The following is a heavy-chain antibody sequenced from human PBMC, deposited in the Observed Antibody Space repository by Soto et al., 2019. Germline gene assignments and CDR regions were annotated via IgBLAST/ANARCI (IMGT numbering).Heavy chain of an antibody. V-gene: IGHV1-69*01. Sequence: QVQLVQSGAEVKKPGSSVKVSRKASGGTFSSYAISWVRQAPGQGLEWMGGIIPIFGTANYAQKFQGRVTITADESTSTAYMELSSLRSEDTAVYYCARGGGNPNLPDWYFDLWGRGTLVTVSS. CDR2: IIPIFGTA. J-gene: IGHJ2*01. CDR3: ARGGGNPNLPDWYFDL. CDR1: GGTFSSYA. D-gene: IGHD2-15*01.